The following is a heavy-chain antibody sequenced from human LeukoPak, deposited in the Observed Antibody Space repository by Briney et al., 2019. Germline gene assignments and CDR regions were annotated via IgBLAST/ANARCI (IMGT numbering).Heavy chain of an antibody. CDR2: IDWDDDK. CDR1: GFSLSTSGMR. V-gene: IGHV2-70*04. CDR3: ARGIAVAGNFDY. Sequence: SGPTLVNPTQTLTLTCTFSGFSLSTSGMRVSWIRQPPGKALEWLARIDWDDDKFYSTSLKTRLTISKDTSKNQVVPTMTNMDPVDTATYYCARGIAVAGNFDYWGQGTLVTVSS. D-gene: IGHD6-19*01. J-gene: IGHJ4*02.